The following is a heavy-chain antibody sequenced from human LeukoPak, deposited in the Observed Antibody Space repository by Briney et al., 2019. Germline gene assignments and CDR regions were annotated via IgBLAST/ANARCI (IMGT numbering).Heavy chain of an antibody. CDR1: GFTFSNYA. CDR3: VRDYGGNDDY. CDR2: ISSSSSYI. V-gene: IGHV3-21*01. J-gene: IGHJ4*02. D-gene: IGHD4-23*01. Sequence: PGGSLRLSCAASGFTFSNYAIHWVRQAPGKGLEWVSSISSSSSYIYYADSVKGRFTISRDNAKNSLYLQMNSLRAEDTAVYYCVRDYGGNDDYWGQGTLVTVSS.